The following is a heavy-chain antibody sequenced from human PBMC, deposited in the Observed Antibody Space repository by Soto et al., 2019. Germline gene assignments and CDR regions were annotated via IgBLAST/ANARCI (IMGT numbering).Heavy chain of an antibody. CDR2: ISRDGSYI. J-gene: IGHJ5*01. CDR1: GLPFKRHA. V-gene: IGHV3-30*04. CDR3: SRTRNGDSAGCSDS. D-gene: IGHD5-12*01. Sequence: PEGSLILPWAASGLPFKRHALHRVRLTPGRGLEWVLAISRDGSYIYYTDSVKGRFTVSRDNSKNTVFLQMNRLIPDATPLYSCSRTRNGDSAGCSDSWGPGTLDTVSS.